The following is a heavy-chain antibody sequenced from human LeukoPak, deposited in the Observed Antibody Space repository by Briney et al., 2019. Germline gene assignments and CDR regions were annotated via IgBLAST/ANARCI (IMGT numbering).Heavy chain of an antibody. CDR2: IYYSGST. D-gene: IGHD3-22*01. V-gene: IGHV4-59*01. CDR3: ARGGRYTPYYYDSSGYDY. Sequence: SETLSLTCTVSGGSISSYYWSWIRQPPGKGLEWIGYIYYSGSTNYNPSLKSRVTISVDTSKNQFPLKLSSVTAADTAVYYCARGGRYTPYYYDSSGYDYWGQGTLVTVSS. CDR1: GGSISSYY. J-gene: IGHJ4*02.